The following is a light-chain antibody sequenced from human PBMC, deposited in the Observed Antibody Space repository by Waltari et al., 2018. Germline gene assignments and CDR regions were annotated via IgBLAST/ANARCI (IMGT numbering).Light chain of an antibody. Sequence: IQMTQSPSSLSASVGDRVTITCQASQEISNYLNWYQQKPGKAPKLLIYDASNLETGVPSRFSGSGSGTDFTFTISSLQPEDIATYYCQQYDNFLTFGGGTKVEIK. V-gene: IGKV1-33*01. CDR3: QQYDNFLT. J-gene: IGKJ4*01. CDR2: DAS. CDR1: QEISNY.